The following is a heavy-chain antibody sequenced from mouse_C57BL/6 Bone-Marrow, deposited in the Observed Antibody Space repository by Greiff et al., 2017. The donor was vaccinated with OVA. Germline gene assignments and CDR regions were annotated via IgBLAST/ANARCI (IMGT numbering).Heavy chain of an antibody. V-gene: IGHV14-1*01. CDR2: IDPADGDT. J-gene: IGHJ3*01. D-gene: IGHD2-4*01. Sequence: VQLQQSGAELVRPGASVKLSCTASGFNIKDYYMHWVKQRPEQGLEWIGRIDPADGDTEYAPKFQGKATMTADTSSNTAYLQLSSLTSEDTAVYYCTTLYDYERAWFAYWGQGTLVTVSA. CDR1: GFNIKDYY. CDR3: TTLYDYERAWFAY.